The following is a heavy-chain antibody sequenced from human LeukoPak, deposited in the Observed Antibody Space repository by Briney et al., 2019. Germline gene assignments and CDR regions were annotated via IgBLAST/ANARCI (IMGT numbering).Heavy chain of an antibody. J-gene: IGHJ4*02. V-gene: IGHV3-53*01. CDR1: GLTVSKNY. D-gene: IGHD3-10*01. CDR2: IYSGGST. CDR3: ARVGGH. Sequence: PGGSLRLSCAASGLTVSKNYMSWVRQAPGKGLESVSVIYSGGSTYYADSVRGRFTISRDNSKNTLYLQMNSLRVEDTAVYYCARVGGHWGQGTQVTVSS.